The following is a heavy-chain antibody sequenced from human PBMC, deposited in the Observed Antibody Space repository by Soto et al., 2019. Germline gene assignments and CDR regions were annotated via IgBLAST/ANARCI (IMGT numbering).Heavy chain of an antibody. Sequence: GGSLRLTCAVSGFTFSSYAMSCVLQAPGKRLEWVSAISGRGGSTYYAVSVKGRFTISRHNSKNTLYLQMNSLSAEDTAVYYCAKGLPYSGSCYDCWGQGTLVTVSS. CDR2: ISGRGGST. CDR3: AKGLPYSGSCYDC. V-gene: IGHV3-23*01. D-gene: IGHD6-13*01. J-gene: IGHJ4*02. CDR1: GFTFSSYA.